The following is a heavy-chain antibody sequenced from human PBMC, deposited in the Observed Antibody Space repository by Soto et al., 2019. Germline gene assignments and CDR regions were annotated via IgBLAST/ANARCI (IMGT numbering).Heavy chain of an antibody. CDR2: ISAYNGNT. V-gene: IGHV1-18*04. D-gene: IGHD6-13*01. Sequence: ASVKVSCKASGYTFTSYGISWVRQAPGQGLEWMGWISAYNGNTNYAQKLQGRVTMTTDTSTSTAYMELRSLRSDDTAVYYCARDEEQLARGWFDPWAREPWSPSPQ. CDR1: GYTFTSYG. J-gene: IGHJ5*02. CDR3: ARDEEQLARGWFDP.